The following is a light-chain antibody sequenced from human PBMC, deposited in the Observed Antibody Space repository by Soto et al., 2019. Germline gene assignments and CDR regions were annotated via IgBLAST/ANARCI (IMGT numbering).Light chain of an antibody. Sequence: QSGLTQPASVSGSPGQSITISCTGTRNDIGTYTYVSWYQHHPGKAPKLIIYEVTDRPSGVSNRFSGSKSGNTASLTISGLQAEDEAEYYCSSYTNINTRACVFGTGTKLTVL. CDR1: RNDIGTYTY. CDR2: EVT. V-gene: IGLV2-14*01. CDR3: SSYTNINTRACV. J-gene: IGLJ1*01.